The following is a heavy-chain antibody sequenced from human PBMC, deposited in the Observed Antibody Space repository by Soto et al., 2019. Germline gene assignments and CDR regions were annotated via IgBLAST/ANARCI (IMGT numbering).Heavy chain of an antibody. CDR2: IYHSGST. Sequence: SETLSLTCTVSGGSISSYSWSWFRQPPGKGLEWIGYIYHSGSTYYNPSLKSRVTISVDRSKNHFSLKLSSVTAADTAVYYCAKVPSPWGQGTLVTVSS. V-gene: IGHV4-30-2*01. CDR1: GGSISSYS. CDR3: AKVPSP. J-gene: IGHJ5*02.